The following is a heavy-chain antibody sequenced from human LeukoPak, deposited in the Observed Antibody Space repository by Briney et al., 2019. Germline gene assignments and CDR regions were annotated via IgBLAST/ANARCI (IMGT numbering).Heavy chain of an antibody. Sequence: GGSLRLSCAASGFTFSSYSMNWVRQAPGKGLEWVSSISSSSSYIYYADSVKGRFTISRDNAKNTLYLQMNSLRVEDTAVYYCARGYNWAFDYWGQGTLVTVSS. CDR3: ARGYNWAFDY. D-gene: IGHD5-24*01. J-gene: IGHJ4*02. CDR2: ISSSSSYI. CDR1: GFTFSSYS. V-gene: IGHV3-21*01.